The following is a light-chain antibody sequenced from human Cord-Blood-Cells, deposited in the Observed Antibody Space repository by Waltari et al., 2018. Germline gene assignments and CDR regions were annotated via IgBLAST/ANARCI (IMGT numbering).Light chain of an antibody. CDR2: KDS. CDR1: VLAKKY. Sequence: SYELTQPSSVSVSPGQTARITCSGDVLAKKYARWFQQKPGQAPVLVVYKDSERPSGIPGRFSGSSSGTTVTLTISGAQVEDEADYYCCSAADNNWVFGGGTKLNVL. J-gene: IGLJ3*02. V-gene: IGLV3-27*01. CDR3: CSAADNNWV.